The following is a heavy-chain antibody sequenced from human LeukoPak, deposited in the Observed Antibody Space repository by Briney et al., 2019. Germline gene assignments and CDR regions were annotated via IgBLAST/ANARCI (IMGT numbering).Heavy chain of an antibody. J-gene: IGHJ4*02. CDR1: GGSISSYY. D-gene: IGHD3-22*01. CDR3: ARVQYYYGSSGYLLPGYFDY. V-gene: IGHV4-59*01. CDR2: IYYSGST. Sequence: KPSETLSLTCTVSGGSISSYYWSWIRQPPGKGLEWIGYIYYSGSTNYNPSLKSRVTISVDTSKNQFSLKLSSVTAADTAVYYCARVQYYYGSSGYLLPGYFDYWGQGTLVTVSS.